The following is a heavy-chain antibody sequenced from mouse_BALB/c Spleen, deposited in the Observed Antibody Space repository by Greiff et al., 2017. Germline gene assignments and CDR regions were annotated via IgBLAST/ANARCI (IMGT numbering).Heavy chain of an antibody. CDR3: ARDTTVVEGFAY. CDR1: GYPFTDYA. V-gene: IGHV1-67*01. D-gene: IGHD1-1*01. CDR2: ISTYYGNT. J-gene: IGHJ3*01. Sequence: QVQLKQSGPELVRPGVSVKISCKGSGYPFTDYAMPWVKQRHAKSLEWIGVISTYYGNTNYNQKFKGKATMTVDKSSSTAYMELARLTSEDSAIYYCARDTTVVEGFAYWGQGTLVTVSA.